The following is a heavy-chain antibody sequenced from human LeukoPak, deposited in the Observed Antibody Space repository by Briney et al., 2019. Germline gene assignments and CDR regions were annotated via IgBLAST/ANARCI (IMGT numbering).Heavy chain of an antibody. Sequence: ASVKVSCKASGYTFTGYYMHWVRQAPGQGLEWMGWISAYNGNTNYAQKLQGRVTMTTDTSTSTAYMELRSLRSDDTAVYYCARDDARITIFGVVIKSGHFDYWGQGTLVTVSS. J-gene: IGHJ4*02. CDR3: ARDDARITIFGVVIKSGHFDY. CDR1: GYTFTGYY. V-gene: IGHV1-18*04. D-gene: IGHD3-3*01. CDR2: ISAYNGNT.